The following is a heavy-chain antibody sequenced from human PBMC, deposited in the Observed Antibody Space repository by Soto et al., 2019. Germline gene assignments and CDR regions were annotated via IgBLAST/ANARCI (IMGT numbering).Heavy chain of an antibody. V-gene: IGHV1-46*01. CDR1: EYTFANHF. D-gene: IGHD3-10*01. Sequence: QVRLVQSGAEVKKPGDSVSVSCKAPEYTFANHFIHWVRQPPGQGLEWMGIVNPSGGPTRYTQKFQGRVTMTRDTSTSTVYMVLSSLTSADTAVYYCAREGSYYFDSRIDYWGQGTLVTVSS. CDR3: AREGSYYFDSRIDY. J-gene: IGHJ4*02. CDR2: VNPSGGPT.